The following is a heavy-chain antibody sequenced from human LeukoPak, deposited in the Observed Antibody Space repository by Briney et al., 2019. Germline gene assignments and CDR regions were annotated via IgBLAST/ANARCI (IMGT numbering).Heavy chain of an antibody. J-gene: IGHJ4*02. CDR3: AAGCSSGWYVRYFDY. D-gene: IGHD6-19*01. CDR1: GFTFSSYA. Sequence: GAPLRLSCAASGFTFSSYAMSWVRQAPGKGLEWVSAISGSGGSTYYADSVKGRFTISRDNSKNTLYLQMNSLRAEDTAVYYCAAGCSSGWYVRYFDYWGQGTLVTVSS. V-gene: IGHV3-23*01. CDR2: ISGSGGST.